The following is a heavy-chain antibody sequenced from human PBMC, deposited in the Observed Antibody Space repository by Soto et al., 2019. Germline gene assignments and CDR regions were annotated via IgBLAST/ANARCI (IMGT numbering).Heavy chain of an antibody. D-gene: IGHD3-16*01. CDR2: ITPIFGTV. V-gene: IGHV1-69*06. CDR1: GGTFSSYS. J-gene: IGHJ5*02. CDR3: AREGDPSEGRGVFFS. Sequence: SVKVSCKASGGTFSSYSFSWVRQAPGQGLEWMGGITPIFGTVHYAQNFRGRVTITADKSTSIVHMELSCLRSEDTAVFYCAREGDPSEGRGVFFSWGQGTLVTVSS.